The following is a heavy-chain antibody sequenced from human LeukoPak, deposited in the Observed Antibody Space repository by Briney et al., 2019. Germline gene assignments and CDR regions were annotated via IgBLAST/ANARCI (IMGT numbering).Heavy chain of an antibody. V-gene: IGHV3-7*03. Sequence: GGSLRLPCEASGFTFSHHWMSWVRQAPGKGLEWVADIKQDGSETHYVDSVKGRFTVSRDNAQNSLYLQMDSLRVEDTAVYYCAKGVDYMTNWGQGMMVTVSS. CDR1: GFTFSHHW. CDR3: AKGVDYMTN. J-gene: IGHJ4*02. CDR2: IKQDGSET. D-gene: IGHD4-11*01.